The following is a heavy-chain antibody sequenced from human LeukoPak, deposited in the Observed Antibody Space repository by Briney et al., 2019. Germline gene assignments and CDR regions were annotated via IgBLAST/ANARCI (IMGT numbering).Heavy chain of an antibody. Sequence: PGGSLRLSCAASGFTFSSYAMTWVRQAPGKGLEWVSAISDNGDSTYYADAVKGRFTISRDISKNTLYLQMNSLRAEDTAVYYCAKDLGPCTSTSCIPPYHHYHMGVWGKGTTVTVSS. J-gene: IGHJ6*03. D-gene: IGHD2-2*01. CDR2: ISDNGDST. CDR3: AKDLGPCTSTSCIPPYHHYHMGV. CDR1: GFTFSSYA. V-gene: IGHV3-23*01.